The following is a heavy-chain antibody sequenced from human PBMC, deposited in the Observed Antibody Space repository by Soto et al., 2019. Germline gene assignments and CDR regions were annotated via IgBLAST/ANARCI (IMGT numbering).Heavy chain of an antibody. CDR3: ARGQLVWYGDLTPYYPDMDV. V-gene: IGHV4-34*01. CDR2: ISHDGGT. Sequence: SETLSLTCAFYGGSFDDFYWSWVRQSPGKGLEWIGEISHDGGTNYSPSLASRISISADTSKNQFSLHLKSVTAADTGLYYCARGQLVWYGDLTPYYPDMDVWGQGTTVTVSS. D-gene: IGHD3-10*01. J-gene: IGHJ6*02. CDR1: GGSFDDFY.